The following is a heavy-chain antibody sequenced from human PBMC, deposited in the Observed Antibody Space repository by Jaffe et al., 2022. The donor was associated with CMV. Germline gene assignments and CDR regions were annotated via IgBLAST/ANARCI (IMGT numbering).Heavy chain of an antibody. CDR1: GFTFTTYG. J-gene: IGHJ4*02. CDR2: ISYDGTNK. V-gene: IGHV3-30*18. CDR3: AKPGADY. Sequence: QVQLVESGGGMVQPGGSLRLSCLVSGFTFTTYGMHWVRQTPGKGLEWVAVISYDGTNKTYVDSVKGRFTISRDNAQNSLYLQMNSLRDEDTAIYYCAKPGADYWGPGTLVIVSS.